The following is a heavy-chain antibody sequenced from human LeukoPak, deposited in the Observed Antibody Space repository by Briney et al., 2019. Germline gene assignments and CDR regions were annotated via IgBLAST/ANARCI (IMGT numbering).Heavy chain of an antibody. CDR3: AKQSAGSSTWYSLHFDY. V-gene: IGHV3-23*01. Sequence: GGSLRLSCAASGFTLSNFAMTWVRQAPGKGLEWVSVISVSGGSTYYADSVKGRFTISRDNSKNTLYLQMDSLRAEDAAVYFCAKQSAGSSTWYSLHFDYWGQGTPVTVSS. CDR2: ISVSGGST. J-gene: IGHJ4*02. CDR1: GFTLSNFA. D-gene: IGHD2-2*01.